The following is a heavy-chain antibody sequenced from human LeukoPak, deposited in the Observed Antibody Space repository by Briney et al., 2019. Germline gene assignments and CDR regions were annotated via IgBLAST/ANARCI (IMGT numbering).Heavy chain of an antibody. Sequence: PGGSLRLSCAASGLTVSSSYMTWVRQASGKGLEWVSSIYASGSTYYAESVNGRSTIARDNSNKTLHLQMNSLRAEDTAMYYCARVSSLTGQAYYYFAMDVWGQGNTVIVSS. V-gene: IGHV3-66*01. CDR3: ARVSSLTGQAYYYFAMDV. CDR1: GLTVSSSY. D-gene: IGHD3-9*01. CDR2: IYASGST. J-gene: IGHJ6*01.